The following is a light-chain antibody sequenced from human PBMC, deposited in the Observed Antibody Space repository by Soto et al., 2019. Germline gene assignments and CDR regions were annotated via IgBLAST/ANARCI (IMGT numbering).Light chain of an antibody. Sequence: DIQMTQSPSSLSASVGDRVTITCRASQSISTYLNWYQQKLGKAPKLLISAASSLQGGVPSRFSGSGSGTDFTLTISRLEPEDFAVYYCQQYGSSGTFGQGTKVDIK. J-gene: IGKJ1*01. CDR2: AAS. CDR1: QSISTY. CDR3: QQYGSSGT. V-gene: IGKV1-39*01.